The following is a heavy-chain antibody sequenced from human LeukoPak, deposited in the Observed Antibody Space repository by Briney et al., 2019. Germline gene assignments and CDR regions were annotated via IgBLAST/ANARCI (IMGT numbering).Heavy chain of an antibody. CDR3: ARTITMVRGVIGWFDP. CDR1: GYTFTSYY. V-gene: IGHV1-2*02. J-gene: IGHJ5*02. D-gene: IGHD3-10*01. Sequence: ASVKVSCKASGYTFTSYYMHWVRQAPGQGLELMGWINPNSGGTNYAQKFQGRVTMTRDTSISTAYVELSRLRSDDTAVYYCARTITMVRGVIGWFDPWGQGTLVTVSS. CDR2: INPNSGGT.